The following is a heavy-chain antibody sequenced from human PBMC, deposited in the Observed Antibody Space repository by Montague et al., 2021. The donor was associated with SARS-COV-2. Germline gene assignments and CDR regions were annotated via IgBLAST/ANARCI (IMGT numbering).Heavy chain of an antibody. J-gene: IGHJ4*02. V-gene: IGHV4-59*01. CDR2: IYYSGST. Sequence: SETLSLTCTVSGGSISSYYWSWIRQPPGKGLEWIGYIYYSGSTNYNPSLKSRVTISVDTSKNQFSLKLSSVTAADTAVYYCARIRHSSGYQGMYYFDYWGQGTLVTVSS. D-gene: IGHD3-22*01. CDR3: ARIRHSSGYQGMYYFDY. CDR1: GGSISSYY.